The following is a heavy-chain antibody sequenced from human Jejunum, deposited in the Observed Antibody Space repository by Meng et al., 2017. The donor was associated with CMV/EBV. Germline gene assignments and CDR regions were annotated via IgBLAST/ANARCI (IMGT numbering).Heavy chain of an antibody. CDR1: GYILTNFG. CDR3: ARTGIGARQLDY. D-gene: IGHD6-6*01. J-gene: IGHJ4*02. CDR2: ISADNGNT. Sequence: KASGYILTNFGISWLRQAPGQGLEWMGWISADNGNTDYAQNLQGRVTMTTDTSTSTAYMELGSLRSDDTAVYYCARTGIGARQLDYWGQGILVTVSS. V-gene: IGHV1-18*01.